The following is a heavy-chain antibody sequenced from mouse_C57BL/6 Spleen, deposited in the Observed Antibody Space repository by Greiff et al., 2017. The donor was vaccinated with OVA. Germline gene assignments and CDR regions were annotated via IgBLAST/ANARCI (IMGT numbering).Heavy chain of an antibody. CDR2: TYWDDDK. CDR3: ARKGLYYYAMDY. V-gene: IGHV8-12*01. D-gene: IGHD2-3*01. J-gene: IGHJ4*01. CDR1: GFSLSTSGMG. Sequence: QVTLKVSGPGILQSSQTLSLTCSFSGFSLSTSGMGVSWIRQPSGKGLEWLAHTYWDDDKRHNPSLKSRPTISKDTSSNQVLLKITSVDTADTATYYCARKGLYYYAMDYWGQGTSVTVSS.